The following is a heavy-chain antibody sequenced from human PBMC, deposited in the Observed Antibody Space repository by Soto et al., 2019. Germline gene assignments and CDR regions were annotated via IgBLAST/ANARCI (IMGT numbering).Heavy chain of an antibody. CDR2: INAGNGNT. Sequence: ASVKVSCKASGYTFTSYSIHWVRQAPGQRLEWMGWINAGNGNTKYSQKFQGRVTITRDTSASTAYMELSSLRSEDTAVYYCASPGYCSGGSCYRDAFDIWGQGTMVTVSS. CDR1: GYTFTSYS. D-gene: IGHD2-15*01. J-gene: IGHJ3*02. CDR3: ASPGYCSGGSCYRDAFDI. V-gene: IGHV1-3*01.